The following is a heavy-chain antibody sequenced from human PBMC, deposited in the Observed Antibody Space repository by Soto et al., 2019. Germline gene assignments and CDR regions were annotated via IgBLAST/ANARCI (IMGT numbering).Heavy chain of an antibody. D-gene: IGHD1-26*01. V-gene: IGHV4-61*08. CDR2: IYYSGST. CDR1: GGSINSGDYY. CDR3: ARSSGSYSTEFDY. J-gene: IGHJ4*02. Sequence: SETLSLTCSVSGGSINSGDYYWSWIRQSPGKGLEWIGYIYYSGSTNYNPSLKSRVTISVDTSKNQFSLKLSSVTAADTAVYYCARSSGSYSTEFDYWGQGTLVTVSS.